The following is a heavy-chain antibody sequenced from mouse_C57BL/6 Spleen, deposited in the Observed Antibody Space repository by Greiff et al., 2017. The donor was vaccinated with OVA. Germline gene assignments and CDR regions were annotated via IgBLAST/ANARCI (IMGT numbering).Heavy chain of an antibody. Sequence: EVQRVESEGGLVQPGSSMKLSCTASGFTFSDYYMAWVRQVPEKGLEWVANINYDGSSPYYLDSLKSRFIISRDNAKNILYLQMSSLKSEDTATYYCARSTYYGSSYWYFDVWGTGTTVTVSS. CDR1: GFTFSDYY. D-gene: IGHD1-1*01. J-gene: IGHJ1*03. CDR3: ARSTYYGSSYWYFDV. CDR2: INYDGSSP. V-gene: IGHV5-16*01.